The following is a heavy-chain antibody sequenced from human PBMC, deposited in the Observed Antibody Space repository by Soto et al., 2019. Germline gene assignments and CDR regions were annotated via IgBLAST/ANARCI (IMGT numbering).Heavy chain of an antibody. D-gene: IGHD2-2*02. J-gene: IGHJ6*02. CDR1: GGTFSSYA. V-gene: IGHV1-69*01. CDR2: IIPIFGPA. CDR3: AGAHYCSSTSCYTGLDDYYYGMDV. Sequence: QVQLVQSGAEVKKPGSSVKVSCKASGGTFSSYAISWVRQAPGQGLEWMGGIIPIFGPANYGQKFQGRVTIAADESTRTAYMELSSLRAEDPDVYYCAGAHYCSSTSCYTGLDDYYYGMDVWGQGTTVTVSS.